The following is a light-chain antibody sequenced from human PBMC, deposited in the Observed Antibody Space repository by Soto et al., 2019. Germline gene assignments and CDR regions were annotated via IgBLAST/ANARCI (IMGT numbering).Light chain of an antibody. Sequence: QSVLTQSSSASASLGSSVKLTCTLGSGHSSHIIAWHQQQPGKAPRFLMNLEGSGRYNKGSGVPERFSGASSGADRYLSISNLQSEDEADYYCETWDSNTRVFGGGTKLPS. V-gene: IGLV4-60*03. CDR1: SGHSSHI. CDR3: ETWDSNTRV. J-gene: IGLJ3*02. CDR2: LEGSGRY.